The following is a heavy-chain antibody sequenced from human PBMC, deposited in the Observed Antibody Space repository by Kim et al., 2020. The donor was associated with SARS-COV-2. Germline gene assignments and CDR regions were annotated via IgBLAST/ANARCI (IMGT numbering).Heavy chain of an antibody. CDR3: ASKMATKYYYYYGMDV. Sequence: LKSRVTISVDTSKNQFSLKLSSVTAADTAVYYCASKMATKYYYYYGMDVWGQGTTVTVSS. J-gene: IGHJ6*02. V-gene: IGHV4-34*01. D-gene: IGHD5-12*01.